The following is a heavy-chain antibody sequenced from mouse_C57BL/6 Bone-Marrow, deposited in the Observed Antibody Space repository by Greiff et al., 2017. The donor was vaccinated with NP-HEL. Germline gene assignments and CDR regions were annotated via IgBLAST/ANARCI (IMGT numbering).Heavy chain of an antibody. D-gene: IGHD1-1*01. CDR3: ARHEDPIYYGSSSYAMDY. CDR2: FYPGSGSI. CDR1: GYTFTEYT. V-gene: IGHV1-62-2*01. J-gene: IGHJ4*01. Sequence: QVQLQQSGAELVKPGASVKLSCKASGYTFTEYTIHWVKQRSGQGLEWIGWFYPGSGSIKYNEKFKDKATLTADKASSTVYMELSRLTSEDSAVYFCARHEDPIYYGSSSYAMDYWGQGTSVTVSS.